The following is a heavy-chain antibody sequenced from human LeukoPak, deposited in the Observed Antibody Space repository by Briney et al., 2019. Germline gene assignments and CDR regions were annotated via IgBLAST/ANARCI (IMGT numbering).Heavy chain of an antibody. CDR2: ISYEGSNK. Sequence: PGGSLRLSCAASGFTFSSYGMHWVRQAPGKGLEWVAAISYEGSNKYYADSVKGRFTISRDDSKTTLYLQMNSLRAEDTAVYYCAKARYYCSTGCYPTPFDYWGQGNLVTVSS. CDR1: GFTFSSYG. D-gene: IGHD2-2*01. J-gene: IGHJ4*02. V-gene: IGHV3-30*18. CDR3: AKARYYCSTGCYPTPFDY.